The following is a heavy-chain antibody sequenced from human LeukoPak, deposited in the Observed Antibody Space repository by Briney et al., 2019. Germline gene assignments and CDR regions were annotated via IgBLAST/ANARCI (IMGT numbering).Heavy chain of an antibody. CDR2: IWYDGSNK. V-gene: IGHV3-33*01. CDR1: GFTFSSYG. Sequence: GGSLRLSCAASGFTFSSYGMHWVRQAPGKGLEWVAVIWYDGSNKYYADSVKGRFTISRDNSKNTLYLQMNSLRAEDTAVYYCARDRGRSSYYYFDYWGQGTLVTVSS. D-gene: IGHD6-6*01. CDR3: ARDRGRSSYYYFDY. J-gene: IGHJ4*02.